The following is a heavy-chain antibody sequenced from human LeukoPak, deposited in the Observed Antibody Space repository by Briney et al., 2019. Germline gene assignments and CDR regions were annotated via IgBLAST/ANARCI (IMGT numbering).Heavy chain of an antibody. CDR3: AGGDSSNWYRFFDY. D-gene: IGHD6-13*01. CDR1: GGSTSSYY. V-gene: IGHV4-4*07. CDR2: IYVGGNT. J-gene: IGHJ4*02. Sequence: SETLSLTCSVSGGSTSSYYWNWIRQPAGKGLEWIGRIYVGGNTNYNPSFKSRVTMSVDMSKNQFSLKLNSVTAADTAVYFCAGGDSSNWYRFFDYWGQGILVTVSS.